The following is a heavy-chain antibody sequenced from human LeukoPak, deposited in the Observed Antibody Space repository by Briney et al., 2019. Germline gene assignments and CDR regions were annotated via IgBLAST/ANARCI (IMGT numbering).Heavy chain of an antibody. CDR1: GFTFTRFN. D-gene: IGHD3-22*01. Sequence: GGSLRLSCAASGFTFTRFNMNWVRQAPGKGLELVSSITTSGTYIYYADSVKGRLTFSRDNAKNSLYLQMNSLRAEDTAVYYCARPFYYDSNGGEGMDVWGQGTTVTVSS. CDR3: ARPFYYDSNGGEGMDV. V-gene: IGHV3-21*06. CDR2: ITTSGTYI. J-gene: IGHJ6*02.